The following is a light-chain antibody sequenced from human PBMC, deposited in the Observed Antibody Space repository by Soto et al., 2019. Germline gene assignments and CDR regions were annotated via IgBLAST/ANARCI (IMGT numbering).Light chain of an antibody. CDR1: SSNIGSNH. Sequence: QSVLTQPPSASGTPGQRVTISCSGTSSNIGSNHVNRHQQLPGTAPKLLILSNNQRPSGVPDRCSGSKSGTSASLAISGLQSEDDADYYCAAWDDSLNGRVFGGGTKLTVL. CDR3: AAWDDSLNGRV. V-gene: IGLV1-44*01. J-gene: IGLJ2*01. CDR2: SNN.